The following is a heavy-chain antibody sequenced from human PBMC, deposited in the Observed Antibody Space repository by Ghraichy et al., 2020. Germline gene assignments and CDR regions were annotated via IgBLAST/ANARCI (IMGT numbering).Heavy chain of an antibody. J-gene: IGHJ6*02. V-gene: IGHV2-5*02. CDR3: VQGTSFGWTKGHYYGMTV. CDR2: IYWDDDK. Sequence: SGPTLVKPTQTLTLTCTFSGFSLSAAGMGVGWIRQPPGKALEWLAIIYWDDDKRYSPSLKSRLTITKDTSKNQVVLTMTNMDPVDTATFYCVQGTSFGWTKGHYYGMTVWGQGTTVTVSS. CDR1: GFSLSAAGMG. D-gene: IGHD3-9*01.